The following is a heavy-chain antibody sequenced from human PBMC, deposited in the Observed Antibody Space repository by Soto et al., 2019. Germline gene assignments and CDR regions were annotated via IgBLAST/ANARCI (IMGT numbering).Heavy chain of an antibody. Sequence: PGGSLRLSCAASGLTVRSSYMSWVREAPGKGLQWVSVIYSAGSTYYANSVKGRFTISRDISTNMVYLQMSSLTDEDTAVYYCARAREPEYSSAICFDIWGQGALVTVSS. CDR2: IYSAGST. CDR3: ARAREPEYSSAICFDI. V-gene: IGHV3-53*01. CDR1: GLTVRSSY. J-gene: IGHJ4*02. D-gene: IGHD5-18*01.